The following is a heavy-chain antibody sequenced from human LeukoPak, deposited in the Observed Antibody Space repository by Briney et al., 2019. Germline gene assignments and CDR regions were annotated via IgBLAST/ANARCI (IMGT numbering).Heavy chain of an antibody. J-gene: IGHJ5*02. CDR3: AKDPPRITIFGAVSNQGENWFDP. Sequence: PGGSLRLSCAASGLTFSSYAMSWVRQAPGKGLEWVSAISGSGGSTYYADSVKGRFTISRDNSKNTLYLQMNSLRAEDTAVYYCAKDPPRITIFGAVSNQGENWFDPWGQGTLVTVSS. D-gene: IGHD3-3*01. V-gene: IGHV3-23*01. CDR1: GLTFSSYA. CDR2: ISGSGGST.